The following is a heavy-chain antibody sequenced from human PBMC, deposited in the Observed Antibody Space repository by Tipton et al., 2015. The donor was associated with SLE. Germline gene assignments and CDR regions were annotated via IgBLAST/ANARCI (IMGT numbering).Heavy chain of an antibody. J-gene: IGHJ4*02. D-gene: IGHD2-2*01. CDR1: GYTFISYG. CDR3: ARDGDYLGYCSSTSCPGYFFDY. CDR2: ISAYNGNT. V-gene: IGHV1-18*01. Sequence: QSGAEVKKPGASVKVSCKASGYTFISYGISWVRQAPGQGLEWMGWISAYNGNTNYAQKLQGRVTMTTDTSTSTAYMELRSLRSDETAVYYCARDGDYLGYCSSTSCPGYFFDYWGQGTLVTVSS.